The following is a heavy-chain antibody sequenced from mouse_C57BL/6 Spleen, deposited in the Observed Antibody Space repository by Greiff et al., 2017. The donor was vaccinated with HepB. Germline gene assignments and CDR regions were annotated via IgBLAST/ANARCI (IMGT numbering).Heavy chain of an antibody. CDR1: GFTFSSYG. J-gene: IGHJ2*01. CDR2: ISSGGSYT. CDR3: ARHRDYDHFDY. Sequence: EVKVVESGGDLVKPGGSLKLSCAASGFTFSSYGMSWVRQTPDKRLEWVATISSGGSYTYYPDSVKGRFTISRDNAKNTLYLQMSSLKSEDTAMYYCARHRDYDHFDYWGQGTTLTVSS. D-gene: IGHD2-4*01. V-gene: IGHV5-6*01.